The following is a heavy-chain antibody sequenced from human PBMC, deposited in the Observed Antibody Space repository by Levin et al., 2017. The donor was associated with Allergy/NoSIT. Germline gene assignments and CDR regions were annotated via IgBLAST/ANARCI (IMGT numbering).Heavy chain of an antibody. CDR2: ICGSGGCT. V-gene: IGHV3-23*01. CDR3: AKGFYYDSSGYMHFEY. D-gene: IGHD3-22*01. Sequence: GESLKISCAASGFTFSNFAMTWVRQAPGKGLEWVSDICGSGGCTYYSDSVKGRFTISRDNSKKTLYLQMNRLRRDDTAVYYCAKGFYYDSSGYMHFEYWGQGTLVTVSS. J-gene: IGHJ4*02. CDR1: GFTFSNFA.